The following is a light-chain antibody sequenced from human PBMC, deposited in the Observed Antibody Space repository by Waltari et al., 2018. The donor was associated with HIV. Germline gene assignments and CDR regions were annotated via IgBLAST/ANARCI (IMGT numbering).Light chain of an antibody. CDR3: MQALRTPYT. J-gene: IGKJ2*01. Sequence: DIVMTQSPLSLPVTPGEPASISCRSNHSLLHSNGHNYFDWYLQKPGQSPHLLVYLASKRASWVPDRFSGIGSSTDFTLKISRVEAEDVGVYYCMQALRTPYTFGQGTRLEIK. CDR2: LAS. V-gene: IGKV2-28*01. CDR1: HSLLHSNGHNY.